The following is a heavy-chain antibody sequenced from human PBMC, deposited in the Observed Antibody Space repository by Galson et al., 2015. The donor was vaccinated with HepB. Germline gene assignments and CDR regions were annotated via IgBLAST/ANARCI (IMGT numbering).Heavy chain of an antibody. CDR1: GFTFSNFV. D-gene: IGHD5-18*01. CDR2: ISGSGGTT. Sequence: SLRLSCAASGFTFSNFVMNWVRQAPGKGLEWVAGISGSGGTTYYANSVKGRFTISRDNSKNTLFLQMSSLRAEDTALYYCAKGAQYTSLNWFDPWGQGALVTVSS. V-gene: IGHV3-23*01. CDR3: AKGAQYTSLNWFDP. J-gene: IGHJ5*02.